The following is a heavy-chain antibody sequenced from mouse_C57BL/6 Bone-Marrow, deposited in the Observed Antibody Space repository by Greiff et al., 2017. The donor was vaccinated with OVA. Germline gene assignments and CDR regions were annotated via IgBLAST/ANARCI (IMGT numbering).Heavy chain of an antibody. CDR1: GYTFTDYN. CDR3: ARSGYYGSSAMDY. Sequence: EVQLQQSGPELVKPGASVKMSCKASGYTFTDYNMHWVKQSHGKSLEWIGYINPNNGGTSYNQKFKGKATLTVNKSSSTAYMELRSLTSEDSAVYYCARSGYYGSSAMDYWGQGTSVTVSS. J-gene: IGHJ4*01. CDR2: INPNNGGT. D-gene: IGHD1-1*01. V-gene: IGHV1-22*01.